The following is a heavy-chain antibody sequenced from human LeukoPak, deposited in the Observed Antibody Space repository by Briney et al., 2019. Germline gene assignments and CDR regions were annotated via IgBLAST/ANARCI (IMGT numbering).Heavy chain of an antibody. V-gene: IGHV4-39*01. CDR2: VYYSGSI. D-gene: IGHD3-16*01. J-gene: IGHJ5*01. CDR3: ARLNPGYVTAPHDS. Sequence: SETLSLTCTVSGGSITAGNHHWSWIRQPPGKGVEWIGSVYYSGSIFSDTSHKSRVTISGDTSKNQFSLSLSSVTAADTAVYYCARLNPGYVTAPHDSWGQGMLVTVSS. CDR1: GGSITAGNHH.